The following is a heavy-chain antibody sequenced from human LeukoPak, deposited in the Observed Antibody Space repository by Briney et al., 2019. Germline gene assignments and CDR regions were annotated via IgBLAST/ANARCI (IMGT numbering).Heavy chain of an antibody. CDR2: IYPDDSDT. D-gene: IGHD3-22*01. CDR3: ARYYYDRSVGPLDY. V-gene: IGHV5-51*01. J-gene: IGHJ4*02. Sequence: GESLKISCKGSGYRFSEYWIGWVRQMPGKGLEWMGIIYPDDSDTRYSPSFQGQVTFSADKSINTAYLQWSSLKASDTAMYYCARYYYDRSVGPLDYWGQGTLVTVSS. CDR1: GYRFSEYW.